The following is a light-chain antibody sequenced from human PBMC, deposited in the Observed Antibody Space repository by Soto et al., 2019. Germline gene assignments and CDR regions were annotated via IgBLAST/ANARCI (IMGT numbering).Light chain of an antibody. Sequence: EIVMTQSPSTLSVSPGERATLSXRASQSVSSDLAWYHQKPGQAPRXXIYGASTRATGIPARFSGSGSGTEFTLTINSLQSEDFAVYYCQQYNNWPRTFGQGTKVDI. CDR2: GAS. CDR3: QQYNNWPRT. J-gene: IGKJ1*01. CDR1: QSVSSD. V-gene: IGKV3D-15*01.